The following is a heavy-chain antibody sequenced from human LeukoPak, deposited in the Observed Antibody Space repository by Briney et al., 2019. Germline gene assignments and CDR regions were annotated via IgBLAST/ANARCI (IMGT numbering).Heavy chain of an antibody. CDR2: LRSDGSNK. D-gene: IGHD3-10*01. CDR3: AKGTSPFGTFDY. J-gene: IGHJ4*02. V-gene: IGHV3-30*02. Sequence: GGSLRLSCAASGFAFSGYDMHWVRQAPGKGLEWVAFLRSDGSNKYYADSVQVRFTISRDNSKSTLYLQMNSLRAEDTAVYYCAKGTSPFGTFDYWGQGTLVTVSS. CDR1: GFAFSGYD.